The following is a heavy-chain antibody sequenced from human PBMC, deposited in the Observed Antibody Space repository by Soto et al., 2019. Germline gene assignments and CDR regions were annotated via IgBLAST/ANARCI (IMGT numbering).Heavy chain of an antibody. D-gene: IGHD5-12*01. CDR3: AKVEMATSEFDY. CDR1: GFTFSSYA. V-gene: IGHV3-23*01. J-gene: IGHJ4*02. Sequence: EVQLLESGGGLVQPGGSLRLSCAASGFTFSSYAMSWVRQAPGKGLEWVSAISGSGVSTYYPDSVKGRFTISRDNSKNTLYMQMNSLRAEETAVYYCAKVEMATSEFDYWGQGTLVTVSS. CDR2: ISGSGVST.